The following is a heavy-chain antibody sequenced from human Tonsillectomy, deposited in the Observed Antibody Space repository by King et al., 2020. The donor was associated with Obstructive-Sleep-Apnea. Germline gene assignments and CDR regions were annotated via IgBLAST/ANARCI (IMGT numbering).Heavy chain of an antibody. D-gene: IGHD1-26*01. J-gene: IGHJ6*02. Sequence: VQLVESGGGLVKPGGSLRLSCAASGFTFSDYSMIWIRQAPGKGLEWLSYISGSSSSTRYADSVKGRFIISRDNAENSLSLQMNRLGAEATAVYYCARELPDYYYFGLYVWGQGTTVTVSS. CDR1: GFTFSDYS. CDR2: ISGSSSST. CDR3: ARELPDYYYFGLYV. V-gene: IGHV3-11*06.